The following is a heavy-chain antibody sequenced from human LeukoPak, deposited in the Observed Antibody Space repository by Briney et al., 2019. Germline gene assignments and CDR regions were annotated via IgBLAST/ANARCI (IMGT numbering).Heavy chain of an antibody. D-gene: IGHD3-3*01. CDR1: GYTFTSYA. J-gene: IGHJ4*02. CDR2: INTNTGNP. Sequence: GASVKVSCKASGYTFTSYAMNWVRQAPGQGLEWMGWINTNTGNPTYAQGFTGRFVFSLDTSVSTAYLQISSLKAEDTAVYYCARGSNVLRFLEWLFSYFDYWGQGTLVTVSS. V-gene: IGHV7-4-1*02. CDR3: ARGSNVLRFLEWLFSYFDY.